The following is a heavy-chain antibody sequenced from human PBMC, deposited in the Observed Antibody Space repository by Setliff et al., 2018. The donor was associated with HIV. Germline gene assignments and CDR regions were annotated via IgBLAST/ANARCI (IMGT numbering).Heavy chain of an antibody. CDR3: ARRAHSVYPPS. J-gene: IGHJ5*02. V-gene: IGHV4-59*08. CDR1: GGSISNYY. D-gene: IGHD2-8*01. Sequence: SETLSLTCTVSGGSISNYYWSWIRQPPGKGLEWIGYIYYSGSTNYNPSLKGRVTISVDTSKNQFSLKLSSVTAADTAVYYCARRAHSVYPPSWGPGILVTVSS. CDR2: IYYSGST.